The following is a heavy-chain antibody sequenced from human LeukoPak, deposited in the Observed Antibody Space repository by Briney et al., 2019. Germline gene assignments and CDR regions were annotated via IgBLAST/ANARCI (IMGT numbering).Heavy chain of an antibody. Sequence: GGSLRLSCAASGFTFNNAWMNWVCQAPGKGLEWVGRIKSKADGGTTDYAAPVKDRFTISRDDSKNTLYLQMNSLRTEDTAVYYCTTVVAAAVNGWFDPWGQGTLVTVSS. D-gene: IGHD6-13*01. CDR2: IKSKADGGTT. J-gene: IGHJ5*02. CDR3: TTVVAAAVNGWFDP. V-gene: IGHV3-15*01. CDR1: GFTFNNAW.